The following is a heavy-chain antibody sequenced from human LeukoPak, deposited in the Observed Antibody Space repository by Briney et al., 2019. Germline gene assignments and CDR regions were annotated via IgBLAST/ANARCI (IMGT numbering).Heavy chain of an antibody. J-gene: IGHJ5*02. CDR2: IYSSGST. V-gene: IGHV4-4*07. Sequence: SETLSLTCTVSGGSISSYYWSWIRQPAGKGLEWIGRIYSSGSTNYNPSLKSRVTLSEDTSKNQFPLRLSSVTAADTAVYYCAREVTIFGEVIYGWFDPWGQGTLVTISS. CDR3: AREVTIFGEVIYGWFDP. D-gene: IGHD3-3*01. CDR1: GGSISSYY.